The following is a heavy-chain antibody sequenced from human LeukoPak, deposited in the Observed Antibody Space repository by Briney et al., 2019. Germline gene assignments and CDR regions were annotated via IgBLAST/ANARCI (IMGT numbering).Heavy chain of an antibody. CDR3: ARTYSSGYYSTYYFDY. V-gene: IGHV3-53*01. CDR1: GFTVSSTY. D-gene: IGHD3-22*01. J-gene: IGHJ4*02. Sequence: GGSLRLSCAASGFTVSSTYMSWVRQAPGKGLEWVSVIYSGDATYYADSVKGRFTISRDNSKNTLYLQMNSLRAEDTAVYYCARTYSSGYYSTYYFDYWGQGTLVTVSS. CDR2: IYSGDAT.